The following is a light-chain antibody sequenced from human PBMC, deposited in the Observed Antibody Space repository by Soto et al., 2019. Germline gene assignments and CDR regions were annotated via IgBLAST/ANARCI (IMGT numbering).Light chain of an antibody. J-gene: IGLJ1*01. V-gene: IGLV2-14*01. Sequence: QSVLTQPASVSGSPGQSITISCTGTSSDVGGYNYVSWYQQHPGKAPKLMIYDVSNPPSGVSTPFSDSKSGNTASLTISGLQSEYEADYYCSSYTSSSIYVFGTGTKLTVL. CDR2: DVS. CDR1: SSDVGGYNY. CDR3: SSYTSSSIYV.